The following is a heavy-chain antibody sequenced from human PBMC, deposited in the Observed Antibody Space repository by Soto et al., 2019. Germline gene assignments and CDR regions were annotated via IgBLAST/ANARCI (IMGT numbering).Heavy chain of an antibody. D-gene: IGHD4-17*01. Sequence: EVQLLESGGGLVQPGGSLRLSCAASGFTFSNYAMRWVRQAPGKGLEWVSAISGSGGSTYYADSVKGRFTISRDSPKNTLYLQMTRLTAADPAVYYCAKVRSTTVVSNDGFHLWGPGTMVTVSS. CDR3: AKVRSTTVVSNDGFHL. V-gene: IGHV3-23*01. J-gene: IGHJ3*01. CDR1: GFTFSNYA. CDR2: ISGSGGST.